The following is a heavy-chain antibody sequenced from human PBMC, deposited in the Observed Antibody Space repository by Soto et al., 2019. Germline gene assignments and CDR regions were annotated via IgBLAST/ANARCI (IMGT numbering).Heavy chain of an antibody. CDR3: SRHLYCSGGSCYDYYYYYGMDV. CDR1: GYSFTSYW. CDR2: IYPGDSDT. V-gene: IGHV5-51*01. J-gene: IGHJ6*02. D-gene: IGHD2-15*01. Sequence: GESLKISCKGSGYSFTSYWIGWVRQMPGKGLEWMGIIYPGDSDTRYSPSFQGQVTISADKSISTAYLQWSSLKASDIAMYYCSRHLYCSGGSCYDYYYYYGMDVWGQGTTVTVSS.